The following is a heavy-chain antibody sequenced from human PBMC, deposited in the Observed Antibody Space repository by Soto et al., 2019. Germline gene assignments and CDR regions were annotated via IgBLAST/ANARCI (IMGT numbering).Heavy chain of an antibody. CDR2: MNPNSGNT. V-gene: IGHV1-8*01. D-gene: IGHD1-26*01. CDR1: GYTFTSYD. Sequence: QGQLVQAGAEVKKPGASVKVSCKASGYTFTSYDINWVRKDTGQGHEWMGCMNPNSGNTGYAQKYQGRDTTTRKTSISTAYMELSSLRSEDTAGYYCGIPKVGASLRYYYYGMDVWGQGTTVTVSS. J-gene: IGHJ6*02. CDR3: GIPKVGASLRYYYYGMDV.